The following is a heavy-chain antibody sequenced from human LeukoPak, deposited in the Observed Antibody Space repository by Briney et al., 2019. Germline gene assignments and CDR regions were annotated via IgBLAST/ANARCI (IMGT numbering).Heavy chain of an antibody. V-gene: IGHV4-59*08. Sequence: SETLSLTCTVSGGSISRYYWGWIRLAPGKGLEYIGCIDHNGRTNYSPSLQSRVTMSVDTSKNQFSLNLTSVTAADTAVYYCARHLGLMTNLQYWGPGTLITVSS. CDR2: IDHNGRT. J-gene: IGHJ1*01. CDR3: ARHLGLMTNLQY. D-gene: IGHD3-16*01. CDR1: GGSISRYY.